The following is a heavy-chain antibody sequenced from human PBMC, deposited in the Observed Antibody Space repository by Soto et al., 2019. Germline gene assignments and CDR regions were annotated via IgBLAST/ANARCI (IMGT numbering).Heavy chain of an antibody. CDR2: ISGSGGST. CDR3: AKDLLRFGESRRGGFGP. J-gene: IGHJ5*02. CDR1: GFTFSSYA. V-gene: IGHV3-23*01. D-gene: IGHD3-10*01. Sequence: VQLLESGGGLVQPGGSLRLSCAASGFTFSSYAMSWVRQAPGKGLEWVSAISGSGGSTYYADSVKGRFTISRDNSNNTLYLQMNNLRVEDTTVYYCAKDLLRFGESRRGGFGPWGQGTLVTVSS.